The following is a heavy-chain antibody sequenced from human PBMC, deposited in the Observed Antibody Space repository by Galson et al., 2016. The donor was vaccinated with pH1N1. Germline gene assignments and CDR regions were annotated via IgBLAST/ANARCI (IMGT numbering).Heavy chain of an antibody. D-gene: IGHD4-17*01. CDR3: VKGGDFDQ. J-gene: IGHJ4*02. CDR1: GYALTTYG. V-gene: IGHV1-3*01. Sequence: SVKVSCKASGYALTTYGIHWVRQAPGQRLQWMGWINCGNGATRYAERFQVRVTISRDTSTTTVYMDLTNLRPEDTAVFYCVKGGDFDQWGQGTLVTVSS. CDR2: INCGNGAT.